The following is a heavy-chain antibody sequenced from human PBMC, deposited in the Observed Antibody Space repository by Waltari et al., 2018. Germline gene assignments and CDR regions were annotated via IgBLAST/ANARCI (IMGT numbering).Heavy chain of an antibody. J-gene: IGHJ2*01. D-gene: IGHD4-17*01. Sequence: QVQLQESGPGLVKPSETLSLTCTVPGGSISSYYWSWIRQPPGKGLEWIGYIYYSGSTNYNPSLKSRVTISVDTSKNQFSLKLSSVTAADTAVYYCARDRGAVTTSNWYFDLWGRGTLVTVSS. CDR1: GGSISSYY. CDR2: IYYSGST. V-gene: IGHV4-59*01. CDR3: ARDRGAVTTSNWYFDL.